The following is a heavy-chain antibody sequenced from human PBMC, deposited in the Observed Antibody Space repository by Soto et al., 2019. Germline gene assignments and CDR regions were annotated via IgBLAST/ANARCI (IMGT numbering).Heavy chain of an antibody. D-gene: IGHD3-10*01. V-gene: IGHV1-2*04. CDR3: ARDRTMVRDTELGY. CDR2: INPNSGGT. Sequence: VSSVKVSCKASVYTFTGSHMHWLRLAPGQGLEWMGWINPNSGGTNYAQKFQGWVTMTRDTSISTAYMELSRLRSDDTAVYYCARDRTMVRDTELGYWGQGTLVTVSS. CDR1: VYTFTGSH. J-gene: IGHJ4*02.